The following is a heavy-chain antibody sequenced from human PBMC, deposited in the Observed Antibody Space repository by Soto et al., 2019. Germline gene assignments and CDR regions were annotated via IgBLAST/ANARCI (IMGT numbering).Heavy chain of an antibody. J-gene: IGHJ6*02. CDR2: INQSGST. CDR3: ASRSWYYEMDF. D-gene: IGHD6-13*01. Sequence: PSETLSLTCAVSGGSFSGYYWTWIRQPPGKGLEWIGEINQSGSTNYNPSLKSRVTISVDTSKKQFSLRLNSVTAADTSVYYCASRSWYYEMDFWGQGTTVTVSS. CDR1: GGSFSGYY. V-gene: IGHV4-34*01.